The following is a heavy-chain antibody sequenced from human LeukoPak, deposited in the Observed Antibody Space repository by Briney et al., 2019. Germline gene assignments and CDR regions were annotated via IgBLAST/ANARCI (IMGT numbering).Heavy chain of an antibody. CDR2: IYSGGST. J-gene: IGHJ6*02. CDR1: GFTFSTNY. Sequence: GGSLRLSCAASGFTFSTNYMSWVRQAPGEGLEWVSVIYSGGSTYYADSVKGRFTISRDNSKNTLYLQMNSLRAEDTAVYYCARHFGVITKGVYNYYYGMDVWGQGTTVTVSS. D-gene: IGHD3-3*01. V-gene: IGHV3-66*04. CDR3: ARHFGVITKGVYNYYYGMDV.